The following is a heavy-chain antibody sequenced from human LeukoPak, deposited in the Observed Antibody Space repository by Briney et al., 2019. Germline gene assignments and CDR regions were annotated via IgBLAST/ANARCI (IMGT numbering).Heavy chain of an antibody. J-gene: IGHJ5*02. CDR3: ARAGLIAGNNWFDP. V-gene: IGHV4-31*03. CDR2: IYYSGST. CDR1: GGSISSGGYY. D-gene: IGHD6-13*01. Sequence: KASETLSLTCTVSGGSISSGGYYWSWIRQHPGKGLEWIGYIYYSGSTYYNPSLKSRVTISVDTSKNQFSLKLSSVTAADTAVYYCARAGLIAGNNWFDPWGQGTLVTVSS.